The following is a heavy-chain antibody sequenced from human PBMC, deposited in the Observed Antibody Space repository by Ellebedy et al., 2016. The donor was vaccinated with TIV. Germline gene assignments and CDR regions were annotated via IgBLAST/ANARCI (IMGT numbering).Heavy chain of an antibody. CDR2: IYPGDSDT. CDR3: ARSCCRDGYKFDS. V-gene: IGHV5-51*01. J-gene: IGHJ4*02. CDR1: GYSFTSYW. Sequence: GESLKISCQGSGYSFTSYWLGWVRQMPGKGLEWMGIIYPGDSDTRYSPSFQGQVTISADKSISTAYLQWSSLKASDTAMYYCARSCCRDGYKFDSWGQGTLVTVSS. D-gene: IGHD5-24*01.